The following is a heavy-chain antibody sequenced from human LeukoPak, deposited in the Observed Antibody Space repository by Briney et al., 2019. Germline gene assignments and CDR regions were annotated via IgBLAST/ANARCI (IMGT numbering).Heavy chain of an antibody. J-gene: IGHJ5*02. V-gene: IGHV4-59*01. CDR3: ARDFWSGSVGFDP. Sequence: SETLSLTCTVSGAAISTYFWSWIRQSPGKGLEWIGYIYSSGSTKYNPSLKSRVTISVDASKNQFALTLRSLTAADTAVFYCARDFWSGSVGFDPWGQGTLVTVSS. D-gene: IGHD3-3*01. CDR1: GAAISTYF. CDR2: IYSSGST.